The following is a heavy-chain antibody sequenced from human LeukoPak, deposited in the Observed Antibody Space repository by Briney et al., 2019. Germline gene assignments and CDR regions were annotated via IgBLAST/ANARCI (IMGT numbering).Heavy chain of an antibody. CDR3: ARASGSYYNSYAFDI. CDR2: INPNSGGT. V-gene: IGHV1-2*02. J-gene: IGHJ3*02. D-gene: IGHD3-10*01. CDR1: GYTFTGYY. Sequence: ASVKVSCTASGYTFTGYYMHWVRQAPGQGLEWMGWINPNSGGTNYAQTFQGRVTMTRDTSISTAYMELSRLRSDDTAVYYCARASGSYYNSYAFDIWGQGTMVTVSS.